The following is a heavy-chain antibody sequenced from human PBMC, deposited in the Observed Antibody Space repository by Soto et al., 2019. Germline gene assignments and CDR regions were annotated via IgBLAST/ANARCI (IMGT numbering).Heavy chain of an antibody. D-gene: IGHD3-9*01. V-gene: IGHV3-15*01. CDR1: TSTFSNAW. CDR2: IKGKTDGGTT. Sequence: GRSLRPSCAPSTSTFSNAWISWVRQAPRKGLEWVGQIKGKTDGGTTDYGAPVKGRFTISRDDSKNTLYLQMNSLKSEDTAVYYCTTDFNVLAGYSRVRAENVYWGQGTLVTVSS. J-gene: IGHJ4*02. CDR3: TTDFNVLAGYSRVRAENVY.